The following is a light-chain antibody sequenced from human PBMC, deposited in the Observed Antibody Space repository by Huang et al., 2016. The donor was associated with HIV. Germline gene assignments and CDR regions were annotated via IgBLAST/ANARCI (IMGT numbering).Light chain of an antibody. Sequence: DIQMTQSPSSLSASVGDRVTITCRANQNINTYLNWYQQKPGQAPELLIYAASTSQSGVPSRFSGSGSATDFTLAISSLQPEDSATYYCQQSYNTPRTFGQGTKLEIK. CDR3: QQSYNTPRT. V-gene: IGKV1-39*01. J-gene: IGKJ2*01. CDR2: AAS. CDR1: QNINTY.